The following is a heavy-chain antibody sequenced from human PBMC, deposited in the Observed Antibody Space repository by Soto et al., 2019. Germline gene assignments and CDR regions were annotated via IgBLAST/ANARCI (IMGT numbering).Heavy chain of an antibody. J-gene: IGHJ4*02. V-gene: IGHV3-23*01. Sequence: EVPLLESGGGLVQPGGSLRLSCAASGFTVSSSAMIWVRQAPGKGLEWVATFSAGGSRYYADSVKGRFTISRNSSQNTLYLQMNGLRAEDTALYYCAKDRGSGGIVAGTPDYWGQGTLVTVSS. CDR1: GFTVSSSA. D-gene: IGHD6-19*01. CDR2: FSAGGSR. CDR3: AKDRGSGGIVAGTPDY.